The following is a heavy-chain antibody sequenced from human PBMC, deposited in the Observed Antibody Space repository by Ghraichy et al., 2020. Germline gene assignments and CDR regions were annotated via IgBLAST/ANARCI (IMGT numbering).Heavy chain of an antibody. CDR2: IIPIFGTA. Sequence: SVKVSCKASGGTFSSYAISWVRQAPGQGLEWMGGIIPIFGTANYAQKFQGRVTITADESTSKAYMELSSLGAEDTAVYYCSSPNCGGDFYTELFYYYYYGMDVGGQGTTVTVAS. D-gene: IGHD2-21*02. V-gene: IGHV1-69*13. CDR1: GGTFSSYA. J-gene: IGHJ6*02. CDR3: SSPNCGGDFYTELFYYYYYGMDV.